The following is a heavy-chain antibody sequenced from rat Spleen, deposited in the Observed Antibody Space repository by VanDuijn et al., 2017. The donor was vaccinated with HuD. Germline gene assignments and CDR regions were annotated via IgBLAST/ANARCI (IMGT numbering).Heavy chain of an antibody. CDR3: ARHGYDGSYYYWDY. CDR2: ISHDGANT. D-gene: IGHD1-12*02. CDR1: GFTFSDYY. J-gene: IGHJ2*01. Sequence: EVQLVESGGGLVQPGRSLKLSCAASGFTFSDYYMAWVRQAPTKGLEWVASISHDGANTYYRDSVKGRFTISRDHAKSTLYLQMDSLRSEDTATYYCARHGYDGSYYYWDYWGQGVMVTVSS. V-gene: IGHV5-25*01.